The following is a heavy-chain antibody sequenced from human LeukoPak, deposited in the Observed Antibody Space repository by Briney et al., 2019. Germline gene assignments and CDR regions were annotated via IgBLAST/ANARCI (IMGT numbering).Heavy chain of an antibody. V-gene: IGHV3-23*01. CDR1: GFTFSSYA. J-gene: IGHJ4*02. CDR2: ISGSGGST. Sequence: GGSLRLSCAASGFTFSSYAMSWVRQAPGKGLEWVSAISGSGGSTYYADSVKGRFTISRDNSKNTLYLRMNSLRAEDTAVYYCAKKVWYGSGSDVDYWGQGTLVTVSS. D-gene: IGHD3-10*01. CDR3: AKKVWYGSGSDVDY.